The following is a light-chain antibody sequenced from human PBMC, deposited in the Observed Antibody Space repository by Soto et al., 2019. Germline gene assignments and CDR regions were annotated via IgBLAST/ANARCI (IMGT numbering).Light chain of an antibody. CDR1: QGISSY. CDR2: AAP. CDR3: LQLKNYTLN. V-gene: IGKV1-9*01. Sequence: DIQLTQSPSFLSASVGDRVTITCRASQGISSYLAWYQQRPGKAPKFLMYAAPTLQSGVPSRFSGSGSGTEFALTIISLQPEDFATYYCLQLKNYTLNFGAGTKVDIK. J-gene: IGKJ4*01.